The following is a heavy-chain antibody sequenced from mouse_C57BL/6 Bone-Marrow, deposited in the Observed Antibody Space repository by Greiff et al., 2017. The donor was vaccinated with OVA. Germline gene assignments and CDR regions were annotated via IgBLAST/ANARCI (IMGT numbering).Heavy chain of an antibody. Sequence: EVKLVESGGGLVKPGGSLKLSCAASGFTFSSYAMSWVRQTPEKRLEWVATISDGGSYTYYPDNVKGRFTISRDNAKNNLYLQMSHLKSEDTAMYYCARARVAYWGQGTLVTVSA. J-gene: IGHJ3*01. CDR2: ISDGGSYT. CDR1: GFTFSSYA. CDR3: ARARVAY. V-gene: IGHV5-4*03.